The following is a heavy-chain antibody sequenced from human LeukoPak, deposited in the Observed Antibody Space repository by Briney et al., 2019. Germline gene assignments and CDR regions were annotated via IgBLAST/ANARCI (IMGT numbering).Heavy chain of an antibody. CDR3: ARMHIAVAGTLDY. D-gene: IGHD6-19*01. Sequence: PGGSLRLSCAASGFTFSSYSMNWVRQAPGKGLEWVSSISSSSSYIYYADSVKGRFTISRDNAKNSLYLQMNSLRAEDTAVYYCARMHIAVAGTLDYWGQGTLVTVSS. J-gene: IGHJ4*02. V-gene: IGHV3-21*01. CDR2: ISSSSSYI. CDR1: GFTFSSYS.